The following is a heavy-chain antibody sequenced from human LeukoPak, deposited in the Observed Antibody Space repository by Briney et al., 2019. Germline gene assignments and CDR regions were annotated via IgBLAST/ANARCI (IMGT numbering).Heavy chain of an antibody. CDR1: GFSFSDYG. CDR3: AKEKNSGYYYHFDY. D-gene: IGHD3-22*01. V-gene: IGHV3-23*01. Sequence: GGSLRLSCAASGFSFSDYGFSWVRQAPGKGLEWVSSISSGSAYISYADSMEGRFTISRDNSKNTVYLQMNSLRAEDTAIYYCAKEKNSGYYYHFDYWGQGTLVTVSS. J-gene: IGHJ4*02. CDR2: ISSGSAYI.